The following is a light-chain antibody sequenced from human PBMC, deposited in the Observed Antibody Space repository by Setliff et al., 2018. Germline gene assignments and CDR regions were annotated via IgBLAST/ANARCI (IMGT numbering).Light chain of an antibody. CDR1: SSDVGSYDL. J-gene: IGLJ1*01. CDR2: AVS. CDR3: CSYAGGGTFYV. V-gene: IGLV2-23*02. Sequence: QSALTQPASVSGSPGQSITISCSGTSSDVGSYDLVSWYQQHPGKAPKLIIYAVSDRPSGVSNRFSGSKSGNTASLTISGLQTEDEADYYCCSYAGGGTFYVFGTGTKVTV.